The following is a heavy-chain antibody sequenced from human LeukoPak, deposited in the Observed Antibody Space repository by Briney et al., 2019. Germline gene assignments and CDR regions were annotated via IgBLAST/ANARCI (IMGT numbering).Heavy chain of an antibody. CDR1: GFTFDDYA. Sequence: GRSLRLSCAASGFTFDDYAMHWVRQAPGKGLEWVSGISWNSGSIGYADSVKGRFTISRDNAKNTLYLQMNSLRAEDTAVYYCARGPWIQLWLLFDYWGQGTLVTVSS. CDR2: ISWNSGSI. D-gene: IGHD5-18*01. J-gene: IGHJ4*02. V-gene: IGHV3-9*01. CDR3: ARGPWIQLWLLFDY.